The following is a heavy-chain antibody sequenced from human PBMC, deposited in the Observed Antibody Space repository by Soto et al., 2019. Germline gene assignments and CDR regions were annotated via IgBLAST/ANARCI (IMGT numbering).Heavy chain of an antibody. J-gene: IGHJ6*02. CDR1: GYSFTSYW. CDR2: IYPGDSDT. CDR3: GSTNYNPSLKSRVTISVDTSKNQFSLKLSSVTAADTAVYYCARELYVWGSYHHSGYSYYYYGMDV. Sequence: GESLKISCKGSGYSFTSYWIGWVRQMPGKGLEWMGIIYPGDSDTRYSPSFQGQVTISVDKSISTAYLQWSSLKASDTAIYYSGSTNYNPSLKSRVTISVDTSKNQFSLKLSSVTAADTAVYYCARELYVWGSYHHSGYSYYYYGMDVWGQGTTVTV. D-gene: IGHD3-10*01. V-gene: IGHV5-51*01.